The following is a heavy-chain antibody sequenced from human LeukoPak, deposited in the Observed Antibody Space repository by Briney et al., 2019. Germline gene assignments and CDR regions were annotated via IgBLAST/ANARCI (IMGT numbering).Heavy chain of an antibody. V-gene: IGHV1-2*02. CDR3: ARGPSITMVRGGQWYYYMDV. CDR2: INPNSGGT. CDR1: GYTFTGYY. J-gene: IGHJ6*03. D-gene: IGHD3-10*01. Sequence: VASVKVSCKASGYTFTGYYMHWVRQAPGQGLEWMGWINPNSGGTNCAQKFQGRVTMTRDTSTSTVYMELSSLRSEDTAVYYCARGPSITMVRGGQWYYYMDVWGKGTTVTISS.